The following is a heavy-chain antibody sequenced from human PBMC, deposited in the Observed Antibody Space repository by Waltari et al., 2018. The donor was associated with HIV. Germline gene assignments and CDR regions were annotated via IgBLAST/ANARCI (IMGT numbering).Heavy chain of an antibody. D-gene: IGHD1-26*01. Sequence: QAQLQESGPRLAQPSETLSHTCSAPGGSISSGGYYWSWIRLLPGKGLEWIGYISYIGSTFYNPSLRSRVTMSVDTSKNQFSLKVTSVTAADTAVYYCARGTTYAVGWFDPWGQGTQVTVSS. J-gene: IGHJ5*02. CDR2: ISYIGST. CDR3: ARGTTYAVGWFDP. V-gene: IGHV4-31*03. CDR1: GGSISSGGYY.